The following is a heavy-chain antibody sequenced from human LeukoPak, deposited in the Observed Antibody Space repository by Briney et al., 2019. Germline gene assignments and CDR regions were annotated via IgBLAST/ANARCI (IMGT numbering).Heavy chain of an antibody. Sequence: ASVKVSCKASGYTFTNYYMHWVRQAPGQGLQWMGIINPSGDSAIYAHNFQGRVTMTRDTSTTTVYMELNSLRSEDTAVYYCARAQSYYGYWGQGTLVTVSS. CDR1: GYTFTNYY. CDR3: ARAQSYYGY. D-gene: IGHD1-26*01. J-gene: IGHJ4*02. CDR2: INPSGDSA. V-gene: IGHV1-46*01.